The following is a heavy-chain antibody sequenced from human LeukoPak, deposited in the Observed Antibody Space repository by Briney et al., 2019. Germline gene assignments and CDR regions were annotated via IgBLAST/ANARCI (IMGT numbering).Heavy chain of an antibody. V-gene: IGHV3-48*01. J-gene: IGHJ4*02. Sequence: GGSPRLSCAASGFTFSSYSMNWVRQAPGKGLEWVSYISSSSSTIYYADSVKGRFTISRDNAKNSLYLQMNSLRAEDTAVYYCARDSIAAAGISWGQGTLVTVSS. CDR2: ISSSSSTI. D-gene: IGHD6-13*01. CDR1: GFTFSSYS. CDR3: ARDSIAAAGIS.